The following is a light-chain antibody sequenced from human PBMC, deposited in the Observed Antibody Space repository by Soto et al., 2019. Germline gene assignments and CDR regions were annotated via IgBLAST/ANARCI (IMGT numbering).Light chain of an antibody. V-gene: IGLV1-40*01. CDR1: RSNIGAGYD. CDR2: GNS. J-gene: IGLJ2*01. Sequence: QSVLTQPPSMSGAPGQRVTISCTGSRSNIGAGYDVHWYQQFPGTAPKLLIYGNSNRPSGVPDRFSGSKSGTSASLAITGLQAEDEADYYCQSYDSSLTSVVFGGGTKLTVL. CDR3: QSYDSSLTSVV.